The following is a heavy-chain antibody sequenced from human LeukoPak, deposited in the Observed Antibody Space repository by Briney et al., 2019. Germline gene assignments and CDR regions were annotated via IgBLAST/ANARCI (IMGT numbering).Heavy chain of an antibody. CDR3: ARHIAAAGTNWFDP. V-gene: IGHV3-20*04. D-gene: IGHD6-13*01. CDR1: GLTFDDHG. Sequence: GGSLRLSCAASGLTFDDHGMSWVRQAPGKGLEWVSHNADSVKGRFTISRDNAKTSLYLQMNSLRAEDTALYYCARHIAAAGTNWFDPWGQGTLVTVSS. J-gene: IGHJ5*02.